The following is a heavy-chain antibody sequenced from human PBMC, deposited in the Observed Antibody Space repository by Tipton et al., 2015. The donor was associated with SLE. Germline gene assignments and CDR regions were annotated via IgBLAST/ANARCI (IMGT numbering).Heavy chain of an antibody. CDR2: INHGGST. V-gene: IGHV4-34*01. Sequence: TLSLTCAVYGVSFSGYYCSWIRQPPGKGLPWIGEINHGGSTNYNPSLKSRVTISVHTSKNQFSLKLSSVTAADTAVYYCARVLAGAFDFWGPGTMVTVSS. CDR1: GVSFSGYY. CDR3: ARVLAGAFDF. D-gene: IGHD6-19*01. J-gene: IGHJ3*01.